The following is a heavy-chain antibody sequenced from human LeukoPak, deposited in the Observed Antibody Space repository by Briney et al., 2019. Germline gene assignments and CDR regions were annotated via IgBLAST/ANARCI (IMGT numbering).Heavy chain of an antibody. D-gene: IGHD2-15*01. Sequence: ASVKVSCKASGYTFTSYDINWVRQATGQGLEWMGWMNPNSGNTGYAQKFQGRVTITRNTSISTAYMELSSLRSEDTAVYYCARGRRVVEAANQYYYYMDVWRIGTTVTVSS. V-gene: IGHV1-8*03. CDR3: ARGRRVVEAANQYYYYMDV. CDR2: MNPNSGNT. J-gene: IGHJ6*03. CDR1: GYTFTSYD.